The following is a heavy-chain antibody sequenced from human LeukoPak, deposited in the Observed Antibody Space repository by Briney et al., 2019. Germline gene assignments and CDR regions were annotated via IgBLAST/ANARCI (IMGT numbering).Heavy chain of an antibody. Sequence: PGGSLRLSCAASGFTLSDYYMSWIRQAPGKGLEWVSYIDSSGSTIYYADSVKGRFTISRDNAKNSLYLQMNSLRAEDTAVYYCAKGRPRTIVVVPAAKGAFDIWGQGTMVTVSS. J-gene: IGHJ3*02. D-gene: IGHD2-2*01. CDR1: GFTLSDYY. V-gene: IGHV3-11*01. CDR3: AKGRPRTIVVVPAAKGAFDI. CDR2: IDSSGSTI.